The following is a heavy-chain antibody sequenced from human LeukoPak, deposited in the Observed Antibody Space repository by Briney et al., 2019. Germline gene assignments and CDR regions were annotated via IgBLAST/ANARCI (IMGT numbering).Heavy chain of an antibody. CDR1: GYTFTGYY. CDR3: AKARVSGSASSDY. CDR2: INSNSGDT. D-gene: IGHD2-8*01. V-gene: IGHV1-2*06. Sequence: GASVKVSCKASGYTFTGYYMQWVRQAPGQGLEWMGRINSNSGDTSFAPKFQGRVTLTRDTSISTAYMELSRLIHDDTAVYYCAKARVSGSASSDYWGQGTLVTVSS. J-gene: IGHJ4*02.